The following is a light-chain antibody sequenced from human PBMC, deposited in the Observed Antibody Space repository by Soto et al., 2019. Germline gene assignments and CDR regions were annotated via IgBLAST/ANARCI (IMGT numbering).Light chain of an antibody. CDR1: SSNIGAGYD. J-gene: IGLJ2*01. CDR3: HSYDVSLSGPV. Sequence: QSVLTQPPSVSGAPGQRVTISCTGSSSNIGAGYDVHWYQQLPGTAPQVLIYDNNNRPSGVPDRFSGSKSGTSASLAITGLQAEDEADYYCHSYDVSLSGPVFGGGTQLTVL. CDR2: DNN. V-gene: IGLV1-40*01.